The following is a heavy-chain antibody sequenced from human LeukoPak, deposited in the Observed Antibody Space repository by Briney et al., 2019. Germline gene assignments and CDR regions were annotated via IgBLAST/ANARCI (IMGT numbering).Heavy chain of an antibody. J-gene: IGHJ4*02. V-gene: IGHV4-59*01. Sequence: SETLSLTCTVSGVSINTYFWSWIRQPPGKRLEWIGYVYYNGITNYNPSLKSRVSISLDTSKNQFSLRLNSVTAAETAVYYCASQLGGTTFHWGQGTLVTVSS. CDR2: VYYNGIT. CDR3: ASQLGGTTFH. D-gene: IGHD1/OR15-1a*01. CDR1: GVSINTYF.